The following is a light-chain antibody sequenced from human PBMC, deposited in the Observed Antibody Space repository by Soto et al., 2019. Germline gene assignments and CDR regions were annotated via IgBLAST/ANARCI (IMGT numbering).Light chain of an antibody. V-gene: IGKV1-5*01. CDR3: HQYNSFWT. CDR2: DAS. Sequence: DIQMTQSPSTLSASVGDRVTITCRASQSVSRWLAWYRQTPGKAPKLLIFDASTLESGVPSRFSGSGSGTEFTLTISSLQPDDFATYYCHQYNSFWTFGQGTKVEIK. CDR1: QSVSRW. J-gene: IGKJ1*01.